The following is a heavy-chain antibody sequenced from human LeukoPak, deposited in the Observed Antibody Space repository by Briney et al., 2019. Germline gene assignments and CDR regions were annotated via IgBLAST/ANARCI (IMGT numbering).Heavy chain of an antibody. CDR3: TTAYCGGDCYSTY. V-gene: IGHV3-15*01. J-gene: IGHJ4*02. CDR2: IKSKTDGGTT. Sequence: GGSLRLSCAASGFTFSSYAMSWVRQAPGKGLEWVGRIKSKTDGGTTDYAAPVKGRFTISRDDSKNTLYLQMNSLKTEDTAVYYCTTAYCGGDCYSTYWGQGTLVTVSS. D-gene: IGHD2-21*02. CDR1: GFTFSSYA.